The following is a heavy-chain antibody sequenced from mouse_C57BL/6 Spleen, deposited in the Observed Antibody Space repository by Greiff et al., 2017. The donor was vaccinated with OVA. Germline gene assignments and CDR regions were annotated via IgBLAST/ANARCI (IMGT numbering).Heavy chain of an antibody. V-gene: IGHV1-15*01. CDR3: TEDYGSREGFAY. J-gene: IGHJ3*01. CDR2: IDPETGGT. Sequence: QVQLQQSGAELVRPGASVTLSCKASGYTFTDYEMHWVKQTPVHGLEWIGAIDPETGGTAYNQKFKGKAILTADKSSSTAYMELRSLTSEDSAVYYCTEDYGSREGFAYWGQGTLVTVSA. CDR1: GYTFTDYE. D-gene: IGHD1-1*01.